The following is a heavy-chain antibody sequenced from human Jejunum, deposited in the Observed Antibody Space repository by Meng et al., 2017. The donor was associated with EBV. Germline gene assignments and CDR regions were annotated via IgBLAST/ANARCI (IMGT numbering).Heavy chain of an antibody. CDR3: ARLYDDSSYWYFDL. J-gene: IGHJ2*01. CDR1: GYTFTDYL. CDR2: ISAYNGNT. Sequence: VQLVQAGPEVXXXXXPXKVXSXASGYTFTDYLITWVRQAPGQGLEWMGWISAYNGNTNYAQKFQDRVTMTTDTPTNTAYLDLSSLRSDDTAIYYCARLYDDSSYWYFDLWGRGTLVTVSS. D-gene: IGHD3-22*01. V-gene: IGHV1-18*01.